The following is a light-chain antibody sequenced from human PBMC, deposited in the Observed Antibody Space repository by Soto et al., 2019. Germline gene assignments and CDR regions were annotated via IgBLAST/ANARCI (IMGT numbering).Light chain of an antibody. CDR3: QEYNSGPWT. CDR2: AAS. Sequence: DIQMTQSPSSLSASVGDRVTITSRASKGISNYLAWYQQKPGKVPKLLIYAASTLQSGVPSRFSGSGSGTDFTLTISSLHPEDVATYYCQEYNSGPWTFGQGTKVEI. J-gene: IGKJ1*01. V-gene: IGKV1-27*01. CDR1: KGISNY.